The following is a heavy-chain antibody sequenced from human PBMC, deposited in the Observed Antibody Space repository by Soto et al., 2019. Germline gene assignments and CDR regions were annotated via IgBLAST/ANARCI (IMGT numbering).Heavy chain of an antibody. CDR1: GYTFTSYG. V-gene: IGHV1-18*01. J-gene: IGHJ4*02. CDR3: ARWPRNNIVATRGGGSY. Sequence: ASVKVSCKASGYTFTSYGISWVRQAPGQGLEWMGWISAYNGNTNYAQKLQGRVTMTTDTSTSTAYMELRSLRSDDTAVYYCARWPRNNIVATRGGGSYWGQGTLVTVSS. CDR2: ISAYNGNT. D-gene: IGHD5-12*01.